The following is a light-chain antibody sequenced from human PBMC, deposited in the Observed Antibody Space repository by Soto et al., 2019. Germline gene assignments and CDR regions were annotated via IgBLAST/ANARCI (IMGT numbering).Light chain of an antibody. CDR1: QSISDT. J-gene: IGKJ1*01. V-gene: IGKV3-15*01. Sequence: DIAMTQSPATLSVSAGERATLYCRASQSISDTLAWYQQKPGQAPRLLIHGASTRATGFPARFSGSGSGTDFTLTISSLQSEDFAVYYCQQYNNWPWTFGQGTKVDIK. CDR2: GAS. CDR3: QQYNNWPWT.